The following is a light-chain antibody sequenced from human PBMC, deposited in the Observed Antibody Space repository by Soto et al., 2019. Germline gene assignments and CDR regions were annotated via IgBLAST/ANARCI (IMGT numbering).Light chain of an antibody. J-gene: IGKJ5*01. V-gene: IGKV3-11*01. CDR1: QSVSNY. CDR3: QQRTSWPPA. Sequence: EIVLTQSPGTLSLSPGERATLSCRASQSVSNYLAWFQQKPGQAPRLLIYDASNRATGIPARFSGSASGTDFTLTISSLEPEDFAIYYCQQRTSWPPAFGQGTRLEIK. CDR2: DAS.